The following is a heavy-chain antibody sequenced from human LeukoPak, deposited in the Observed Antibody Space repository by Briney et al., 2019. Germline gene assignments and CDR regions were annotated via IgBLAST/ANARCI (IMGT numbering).Heavy chain of an antibody. CDR1: GFTFSSYA. V-gene: IGHV3-30*04. J-gene: IGHJ4*02. Sequence: GGSLRLSCAASGFTFSSYAMHWVRQAPGKGLEWVAVISYDGSNKYYADSVKGRFTISRDNSKNTLYLQMNSLRAEDTAVYYCARDRTDYYQGYHYWGQGTLVTVSS. D-gene: IGHD3/OR15-3a*01. CDR3: ARDRTDYYQGYHY. CDR2: ISYDGSNK.